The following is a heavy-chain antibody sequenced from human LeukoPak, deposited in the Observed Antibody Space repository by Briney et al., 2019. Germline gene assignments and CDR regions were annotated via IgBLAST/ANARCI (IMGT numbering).Heavy chain of an antibody. CDR3: ARDGVVGATLDY. CDR2: IWYDGSNK. Sequence: GRSLRLSCAASGFTFSSYGMHWVRQAPGKGLEWVAVIWYDGSNKYYADSVKGRFTISRDNSKNTLYLQMNSLRAEDTAVYYCARDGVVGATLDYWGQGTLVTVSS. D-gene: IGHD1-26*01. CDR1: GFTFSSYG. V-gene: IGHV3-33*01. J-gene: IGHJ4*02.